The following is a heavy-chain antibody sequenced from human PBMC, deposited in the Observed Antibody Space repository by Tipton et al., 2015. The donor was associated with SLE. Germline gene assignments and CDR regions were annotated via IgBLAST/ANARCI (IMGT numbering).Heavy chain of an antibody. CDR2: VYNSGST. V-gene: IGHV4-59*12. D-gene: IGHD5-12*01. J-gene: IGHJ3*02. CDR1: DGSISSYY. CDR3: ARDLHGGYRGGAFDI. Sequence: TLSLTCTVSDGSISSYYWSWIRQPPGKGLEWIGYVYNSGSTNYNPSLKSRVTISVDTSKNQFSLKLSSVTAADTAVYYCARDLHGGYRGGAFDIWGQGTMVTVSS.